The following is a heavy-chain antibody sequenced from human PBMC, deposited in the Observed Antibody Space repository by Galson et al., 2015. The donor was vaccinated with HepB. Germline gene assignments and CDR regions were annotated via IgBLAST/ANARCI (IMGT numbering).Heavy chain of an antibody. Sequence: SVKVSCKASGGTFSSYTISWVRQAPGQGLEWMGRIIPILGIANYAQKFQGRVTMTRDTSTSTVYMELSSLRSEDTAVYYCARYSSTMAFDYWGQGTLVTVSS. V-gene: IGHV1-69*02. CDR1: GGTFSSYT. J-gene: IGHJ4*02. D-gene: IGHD2-2*01. CDR3: ARYSSTMAFDY. CDR2: IIPILGIA.